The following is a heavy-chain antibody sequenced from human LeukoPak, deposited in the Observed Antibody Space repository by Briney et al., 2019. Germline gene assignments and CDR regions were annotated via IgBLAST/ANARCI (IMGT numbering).Heavy chain of an antibody. V-gene: IGHV1-69*04. D-gene: IGHD3-10*01. CDR1: GGTFSSYA. CDR3: ARDRGLLWFGELSSGPDY. Sequence: SVKVSCKASGGTFSSYAISWVRQAPGQGLEWMGRIIPIPGIANYAHKFHGRVTNTADKSTSTAYMELSSMGSEDTAVYYCARDRGLLWFGELSSGPDYWGQGTLVTVSS. J-gene: IGHJ4*02. CDR2: IIPIPGIA.